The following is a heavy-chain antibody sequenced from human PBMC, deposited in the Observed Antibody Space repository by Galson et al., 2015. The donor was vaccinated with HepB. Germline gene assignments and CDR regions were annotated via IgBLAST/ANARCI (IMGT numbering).Heavy chain of an antibody. CDR1: GGTFSSYT. CDR2: IIPILGIA. CDR3: ARDRGPRYCSSTSCYVEPRFYYGMDV. D-gene: IGHD2-2*01. V-gene: IGHV1-69*04. J-gene: IGHJ6*02. Sequence: SVKVSCKASGGTFSSYTISWVRQAPGQGLEWMGRIIPILGIANYAQKFQGRVTITADKSTSTAYMELSSLRSEDTAVYYCARDRGPRYCSSTSCYVEPRFYYGMDVWGQGTTVTVSS.